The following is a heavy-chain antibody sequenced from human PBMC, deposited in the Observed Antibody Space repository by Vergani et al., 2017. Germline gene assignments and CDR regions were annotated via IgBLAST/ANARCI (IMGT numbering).Heavy chain of an antibody. CDR3: AKAGVDYYDSTGY. CDR2: IKQDGSEK. CDR1: GFTFSSYW. Sequence: EVQLVESGGGLVQPGGSLRLSCAASGFTFSSYWMSWVRQAPGKGLEWVANIKQDGSEKYYVDSVKGRFTISRDNSKNTLYLQMNSLRAEDTAVYYCAKAGVDYYDSTGYWGQGTLVTVSS. D-gene: IGHD3-22*01. V-gene: IGHV3-7*03. J-gene: IGHJ4*02.